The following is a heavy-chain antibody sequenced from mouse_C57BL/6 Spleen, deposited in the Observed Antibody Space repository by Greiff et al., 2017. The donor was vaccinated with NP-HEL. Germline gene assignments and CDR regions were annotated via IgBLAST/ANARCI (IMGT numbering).Heavy chain of an antibody. D-gene: IGHD1-1*01. V-gene: IGHV1-85*01. CDR1: GYTFTSYD. Sequence: QVQLQQSGPELVKPGASVKLSCKASGYTFTSYDINWVKQRPGQGLEWIGWIYPRDGSTKYNEKFKGKATLTVDTSSSTAYVELHSLTSEDSAVYFCANYYGSSYGYYAMDYWGQGTSVTVSS. J-gene: IGHJ4*01. CDR3: ANYYGSSYGYYAMDY. CDR2: IYPRDGST.